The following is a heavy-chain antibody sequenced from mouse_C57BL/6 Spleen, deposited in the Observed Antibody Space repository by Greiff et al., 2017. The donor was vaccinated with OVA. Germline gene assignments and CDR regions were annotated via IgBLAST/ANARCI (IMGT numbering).Heavy chain of an antibody. J-gene: IGHJ1*03. CDR1: GYTFTSYW. Sequence: QVQLQQPGTELVKPGASVKLSCKASGYTFTSYWMHWVKQRPGQGLEWIGNINPSNGGTNYNEKFKGKATLTADKSSSPAYMQLSSLTSEDAAVYDGAREGAWYFDVWGTGTTVTVSS. CDR3: AREGAWYFDV. CDR2: INPSNGGT. V-gene: IGHV1-53*01.